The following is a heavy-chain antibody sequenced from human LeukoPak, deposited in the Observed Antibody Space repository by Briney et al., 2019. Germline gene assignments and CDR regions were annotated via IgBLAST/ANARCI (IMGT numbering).Heavy chain of an antibody. CDR2: INPSGGST. CDR1: GYTFTSYY. D-gene: IGHD3-9*01. CDR3: ARDRDTYYDILTGYSSYYFDY. Sequence: ASVKVSCKASGYTFTSYYMHWVRQAPGQGLEWMGIINPSGGSTSYAQKFQGRVTVTRDTSTSTFYMELSSLRSEDTAVYYCARDRDTYYDILTGYSSYYFDYWGQGTLVTVSS. V-gene: IGHV1-46*01. J-gene: IGHJ4*02.